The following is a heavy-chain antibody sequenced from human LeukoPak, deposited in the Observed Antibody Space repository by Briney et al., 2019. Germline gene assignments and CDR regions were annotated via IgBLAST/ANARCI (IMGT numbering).Heavy chain of an antibody. CDR2: INPSGGST. V-gene: IGHV1-46*01. J-gene: IGHJ4*02. CDR3: ARDFGGNSVSGVVNDY. CDR1: GYTFTSYY. Sequence: GASVKVSCKASGYTFTSYYMHWVRQAPGQGLVWMGIINPSGGSTSYAQKFQGRVTMTRDTSTSTVYMELSSLRSEDTAVYYCARDFGGNSVSGVVNDYWGQGTLVTVSS. D-gene: IGHD4-23*01.